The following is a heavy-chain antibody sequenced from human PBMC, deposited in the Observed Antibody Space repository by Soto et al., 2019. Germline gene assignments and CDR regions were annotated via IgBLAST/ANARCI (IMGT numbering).Heavy chain of an antibody. CDR3: TAGFYHTGGLDH. V-gene: IGHV3-15*07. CDR2: IKSQAHGGTS. Sequence: GGSLRLSCAGSGFTFSGPYMNWVRQIPGERLEWVGRIKSQAHGGTSDYAAPVKGRFTVSRDDSKDTLYLQMNSLKSEDTAVYYCTAGFYHTGGLDHWGLGTLVTVSS. J-gene: IGHJ4*02. CDR1: GFTFSGPY. D-gene: IGHD2-8*02.